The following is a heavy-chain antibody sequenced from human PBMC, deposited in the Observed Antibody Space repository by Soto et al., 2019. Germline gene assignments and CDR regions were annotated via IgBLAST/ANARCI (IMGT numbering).Heavy chain of an antibody. D-gene: IGHD1-20*01. CDR1: GYTFTSYY. V-gene: IGHV1-46*01. CDR2: INPSGGST. J-gene: IGHJ5*02. Sequence: GASVKVSCKASGYTFTSYYMHWVRQAPGQGLEWMGIINPSGGSTSYAQKFQGRVTMTRDTSTSTVYMELSSLRSEDTAVYYCARARITGTEKNWFDPWGQGTLVTVSS. CDR3: ARARITGTEKNWFDP.